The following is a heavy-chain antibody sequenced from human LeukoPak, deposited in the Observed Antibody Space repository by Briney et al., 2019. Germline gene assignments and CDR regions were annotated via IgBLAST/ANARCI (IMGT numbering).Heavy chain of an antibody. J-gene: IGHJ4*02. CDR2: IYHSGST. D-gene: IGHD6-13*01. Sequence: GSLRLSCAASGFTFSSNYMSWVRQPPGKGLEWIGEIYHSGSTNYNPSLKSRVTISVDKSKNQFSLKLSSVTAADTAVYYCAREPAAAGYFDYWGQGTLVTVSS. V-gene: IGHV4-4*02. CDR1: GFTFSSNY. CDR3: AREPAAAGYFDY.